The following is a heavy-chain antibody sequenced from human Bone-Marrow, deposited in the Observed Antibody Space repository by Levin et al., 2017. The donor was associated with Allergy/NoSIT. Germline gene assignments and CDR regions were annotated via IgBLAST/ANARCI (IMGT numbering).Heavy chain of an antibody. J-gene: IGHJ4*02. Sequence: ASVKVSCKASGYTFTGYYLHWVRQAPGQGLEWMGWINPNSGDTNSAQKFQSRVTMTRDTSITTAYMELSRLTSDDTAVYYCARERSITIFGVVPTKTFDYWGQGTLVTVSS. V-gene: IGHV1-2*02. D-gene: IGHD3-3*01. CDR3: ARERSITIFGVVPTKTFDY. CDR1: GYTFTGYY. CDR2: INPNSGDT.